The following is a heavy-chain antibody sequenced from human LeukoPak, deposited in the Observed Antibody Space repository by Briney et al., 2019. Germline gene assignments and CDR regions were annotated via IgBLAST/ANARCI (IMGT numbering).Heavy chain of an antibody. D-gene: IGHD4-11*01. V-gene: IGHV4-39*01. J-gene: IGHJ4*02. CDR2: IYYTGST. CDR1: GGSITNTKYY. CDR3: TRHTGYISGQYSNYEDS. Sequence: SETLSRTCTLSGGSITNTKYYWGWIRQPPGKGLEWFGSIYYTGSTYYNPSLKSRVTISVDTSKNQFSLKLRSVTAADTALYYCTRHTGYISGQYSNYEDSWGQGTLVTVSS.